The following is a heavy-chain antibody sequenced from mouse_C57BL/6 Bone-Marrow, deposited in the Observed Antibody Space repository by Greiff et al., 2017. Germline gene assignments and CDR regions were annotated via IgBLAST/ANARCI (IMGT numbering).Heavy chain of an antibody. CDR1: GYTFTSYW. D-gene: IGHD1-1*01. CDR3: ARSGYYGSRWYFDV. Sequence: VQLQQSGAELVRPGSSVKLSCKASGYTFTSYWMDWVKQRPGQGLEWIGNIYPSDSETHYNQKFKDKATLTVDKSSSTAYMQLSSLTSEDSAVYYCARSGYYGSRWYFDVGGTGTTVTVSS. J-gene: IGHJ1*03. CDR2: IYPSDSET. V-gene: IGHV1-61*01.